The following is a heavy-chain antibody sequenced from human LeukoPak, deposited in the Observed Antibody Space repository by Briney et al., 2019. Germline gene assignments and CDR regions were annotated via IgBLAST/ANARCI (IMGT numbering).Heavy chain of an antibody. V-gene: IGHV3-15*01. CDR2: IRSKTEGGTT. Sequence: GGSLRLSCAASGFTLSNAWMSGVREAPGKGLECGGRIRSKTEGGTTEYAAPVKGRFTISRDGTKNTLYLQMYSLKTGYTSVYYCKKYCYDSSGIYSHYDYWGQGTLVTVSS. D-gene: IGHD3-22*01. J-gene: IGHJ4*02. CDR1: GFTLSNAW. CDR3: KKYCYDSSGIYSHYDY.